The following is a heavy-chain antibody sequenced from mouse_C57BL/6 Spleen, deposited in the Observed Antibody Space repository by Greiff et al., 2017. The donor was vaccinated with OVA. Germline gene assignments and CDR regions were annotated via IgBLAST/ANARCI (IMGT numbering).Heavy chain of an antibody. CDR3: TVITTVERAMDY. V-gene: IGHV14-4*01. CDR1: GFNIKDDY. Sequence: VQLQQSGAELVRPGASVKLSCTASGFNIKDDYMHWVKQRPEQGLEWIGWIDPENGDTEYASKFQGKATITADTSSNTAYLQLSSLTSEDTAVYYCTVITTVERAMDYWGQGTSVTVSS. J-gene: IGHJ4*01. D-gene: IGHD1-1*01. CDR2: IDPENGDT.